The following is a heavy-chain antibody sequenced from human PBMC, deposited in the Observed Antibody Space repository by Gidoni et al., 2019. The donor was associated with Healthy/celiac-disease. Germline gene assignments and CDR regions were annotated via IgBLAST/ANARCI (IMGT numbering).Heavy chain of an antibody. Sequence: EVQLVQSGAEVKKPGESLKISCKGSGDSFTSYWTGWVRQMPGKGLEWMGIIYPGDSDTRYSPSFQGQVTISADKSISTAYLQWSSLKASDTAMYYCARGAPKYCSGGSCYTYYYYGMDVWGQGTTVTVSS. CDR1: GDSFTSYW. D-gene: IGHD2-15*01. CDR2: IYPGDSDT. V-gene: IGHV5-51*01. J-gene: IGHJ6*02. CDR3: ARGAPKYCSGGSCYTYYYYGMDV.